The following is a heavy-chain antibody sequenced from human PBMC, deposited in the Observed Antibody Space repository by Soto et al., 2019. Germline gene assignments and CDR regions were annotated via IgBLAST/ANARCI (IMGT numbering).Heavy chain of an antibody. D-gene: IGHD3-9*01. Sequence: ASVKVSCKASGFTFTSSAVQWVRQAPGQGLEWMGWISAYNGNTNYAQKLQGRVTMTTDTSTSTAYMELRSLRSDDTAVYYCARGDILTGPDFDYWGQGTLVTVSS. CDR1: GFTFTSSA. CDR2: ISAYNGNT. CDR3: ARGDILTGPDFDY. J-gene: IGHJ4*02. V-gene: IGHV1-18*01.